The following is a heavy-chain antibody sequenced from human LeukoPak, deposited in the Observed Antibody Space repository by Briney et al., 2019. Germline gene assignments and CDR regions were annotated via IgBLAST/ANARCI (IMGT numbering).Heavy chain of an antibody. V-gene: IGHV4-4*07. Sequence: PSETLSLTCTVSGGSISNYYWSWIRQPAGKGLEWIGRISASGNTNYNPSLKSRVTMSVDTSMNLFALKLSSVTDSDTAVYYCSWQGVATAIDYWVQGTLVTVSS. J-gene: IGHJ4*02. CDR3: SWQGVATAIDY. D-gene: IGHD2-21*02. CDR1: GGSISNYY. CDR2: ISASGNT.